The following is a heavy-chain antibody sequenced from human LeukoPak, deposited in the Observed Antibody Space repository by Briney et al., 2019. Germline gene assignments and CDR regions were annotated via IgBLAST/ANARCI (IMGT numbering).Heavy chain of an antibody. D-gene: IGHD3-22*01. CDR1: SASMINFY. J-gene: IGHJ4*02. V-gene: IGHV4-59*08. CDR2: IHHIGST. CDR3: ARLNSYYDTSGTTLNYFDY. Sequence: SETLSLTCSVSSASMINFYWSWIRQPPGRGLEWLGYIHHIGSTNYNPSLKSRLTISVDTSKNQFSLQLRSVTAADTAVYYCARLNSYYDTSGTTLNYFDYWGQGALVTVSS.